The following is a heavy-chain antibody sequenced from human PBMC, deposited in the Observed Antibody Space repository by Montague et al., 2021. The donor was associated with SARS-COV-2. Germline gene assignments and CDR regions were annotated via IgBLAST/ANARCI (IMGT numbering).Heavy chain of an antibody. CDR1: GGSISSGGYY. CDR3: ARAPRNIFGVVLTFDY. D-gene: IGHD3-3*01. V-gene: IGHV4-31*03. Sequence: TLSLTCTVSGGSISSGGYYRSWIRQHPGKGLEWIGYIYYSGSTYYNPSLKSRVTISVDTSKNQFSLKLSSVTAADTAVYYCARAPRNIFGVVLTFDYWGQGAPVTVSS. CDR2: IYYSGST. J-gene: IGHJ4*02.